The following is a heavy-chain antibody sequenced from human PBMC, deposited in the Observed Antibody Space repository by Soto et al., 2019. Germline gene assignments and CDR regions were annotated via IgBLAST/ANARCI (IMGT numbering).Heavy chain of an antibody. CDR3: ARDGPYYYASRMDV. J-gene: IGHJ6*02. CDR1: GIPVSSNY. V-gene: IGHV3-53*04. D-gene: IGHD3-10*01. Sequence: EVQLVESGGGLVQPGGSLRLSCVASGIPVSSNYMTWVRQAPGKGLEWVSVLHRGGDTYYANYVKGRFTIYRHDSTNTLFLQMNSLTAEDTGVYYCARDGPYYYASRMDVWGQGTTVTVS. CDR2: LHRGGDT.